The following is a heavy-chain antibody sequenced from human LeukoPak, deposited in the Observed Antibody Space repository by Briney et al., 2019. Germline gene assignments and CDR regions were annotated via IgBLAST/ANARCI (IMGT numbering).Heavy chain of an antibody. CDR3: TRQRRGYSGYGDLDY. Sequence: GGSLTLSCAASGFTFSGSAMHWVRQASGKGLEWVGRIRSKANSYATAYAASVKGRFTISRDDSKNTAYLQMNSLKTEDTAVYYCTRQRRGYSGYGDLDYWGQGTLVTVSS. V-gene: IGHV3-73*01. D-gene: IGHD5-12*01. CDR2: IRSKANSYAT. J-gene: IGHJ4*02. CDR1: GFTFSGSA.